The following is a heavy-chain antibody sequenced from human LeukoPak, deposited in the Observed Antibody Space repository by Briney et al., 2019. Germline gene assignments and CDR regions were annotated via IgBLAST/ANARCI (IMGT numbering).Heavy chain of an antibody. CDR3: ARDPIVGADPDAFDI. J-gene: IGHJ3*02. Sequence: GGSLRLSCAASGFTFSSYSMNWVRQAPGKGLEWVSYISSSSSTIYYAYSVKGRFTISRDNAKNSLYLQMNSLRAEDTAVYYCARDPIVGADPDAFDIWGQGTMVTVSS. CDR1: GFTFSSYS. V-gene: IGHV3-48*04. D-gene: IGHD1-26*01. CDR2: ISSSSSTI.